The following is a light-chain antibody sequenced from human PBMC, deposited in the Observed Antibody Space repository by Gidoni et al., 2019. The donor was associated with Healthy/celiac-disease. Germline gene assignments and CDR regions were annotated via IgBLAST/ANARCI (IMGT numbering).Light chain of an antibody. CDR3: QSYDSSLSVV. J-gene: IGLJ2*01. CDR2: GNS. V-gene: IGLV1-40*01. Sequence: QPLLTQPPPVSGAPGQRGTISCTGSSSNIGAGYDVHWYQQLPGTAPKLLIYGNSNRPSGVSDRFSGAKSGTSAALAITGLQAEDEADYYCQSYDSSLSVVFGGGTKLTVL. CDR1: SSNIGAGYD.